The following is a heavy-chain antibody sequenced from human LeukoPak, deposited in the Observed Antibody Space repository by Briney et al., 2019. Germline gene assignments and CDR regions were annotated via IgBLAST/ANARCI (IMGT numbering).Heavy chain of an antibody. CDR1: GYTFTSYG. CDR2: INPSGGST. CDR3: AREAVAGAHFDY. D-gene: IGHD6-19*01. Sequence: ASVKVSCKASGYTFTSYGISWVRQAPGQGLEWMGIINPSGGSTSYAQKFQGRVTMTRDTSTSTVYMELSSLRSEDTAVYYCAREAVAGAHFDYWGQGTLVTVSS. J-gene: IGHJ4*02. V-gene: IGHV1-46*01.